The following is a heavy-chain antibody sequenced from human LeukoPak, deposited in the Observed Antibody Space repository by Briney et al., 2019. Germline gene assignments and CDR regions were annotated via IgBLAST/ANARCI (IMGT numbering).Heavy chain of an antibody. Sequence: ASVKVSCKASGYTFTSYGISWVRQAPGQGLEWMGIINPSGGSTSYAQKFQGRVTMTRDTSTSTVYMELSSLRSEDTAVYYCARDVAAAGRNYYYYGMDVWGQGTTVTVSS. D-gene: IGHD6-13*01. V-gene: IGHV1-46*01. J-gene: IGHJ6*02. CDR1: GYTFTSYG. CDR3: ARDVAAAGRNYYYYGMDV. CDR2: INPSGGST.